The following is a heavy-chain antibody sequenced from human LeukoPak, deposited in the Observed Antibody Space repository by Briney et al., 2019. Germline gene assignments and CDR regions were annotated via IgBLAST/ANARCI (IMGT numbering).Heavy chain of an antibody. CDR2: INHSGST. CDR1: GGSFSGDF. CDR3: ATRNRYYYGSGKED. D-gene: IGHD3-10*01. J-gene: IGHJ4*02. Sequence: SETLSLTCAVYGGSFSGDFWSWIRQSPGKGLEWIGEINHSGSTNYNPSLKSRVTISVDTSKNQFSLKLSSVTAADTAVYYCATRNRYYYGSGKEDWGQGTLVTVSS. V-gene: IGHV4-34*01.